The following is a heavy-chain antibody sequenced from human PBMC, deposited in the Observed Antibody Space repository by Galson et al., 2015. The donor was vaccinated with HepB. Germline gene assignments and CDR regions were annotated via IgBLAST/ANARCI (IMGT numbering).Heavy chain of an antibody. CDR2: MNAKSGET. V-gene: IGHV1-2*02. CDR3: ARQRGSTSSYFFDY. J-gene: IGHJ4*02. D-gene: IGHD2-2*01. Sequence: SVKVSCKVSGYTFTGNFLHWVRQAPGQGLEWMGWMNAKSGETKYAQKFQDRVTMTRDTSISTAYMEVSGLRYDDTAVYYCARQRGSTSSYFFDYWGQGTLVTVSS. CDR1: GYTFTGNF.